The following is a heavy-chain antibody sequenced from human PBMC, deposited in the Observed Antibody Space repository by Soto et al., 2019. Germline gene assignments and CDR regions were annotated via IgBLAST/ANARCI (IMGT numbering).Heavy chain of an antibody. CDR1: GLTFSSHA. CDR3: AKGSQYCSGGSCPLDY. D-gene: IGHD2-15*01. V-gene: IGHV3-30-3*01. J-gene: IGHJ4*02. CDR2: ISYDGSNK. Sequence: GGSLRLSCAASGLTFSSHAMHWVRQAPGKGLEWVAVISYDGSNKYYADSVKGRFTISRDNSKNTLYLQMDSLRAEDTAIYYCAKGSQYCSGGSCPLDYWGQGTLVTVSS.